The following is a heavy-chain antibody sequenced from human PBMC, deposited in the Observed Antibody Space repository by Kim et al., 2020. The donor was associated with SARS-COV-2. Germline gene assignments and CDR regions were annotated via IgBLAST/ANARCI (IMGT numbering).Heavy chain of an antibody. J-gene: IGHJ6*02. CDR1: GFTFGNAS. CDR3: AMTYRSG. Sequence: GGSLRLSCAASGFTFGNASMSWVRQAPGKGLEWVGRIKTKTDGGTTDYAAPGKGRFTISRDDSKNTLHLQMNNRKIEDTAVYYCAMTYRSGWGQGTTVTVFS. CDR2: IKTKTDGGTT. V-gene: IGHV3-15*01. D-gene: IGHD6-25*01.